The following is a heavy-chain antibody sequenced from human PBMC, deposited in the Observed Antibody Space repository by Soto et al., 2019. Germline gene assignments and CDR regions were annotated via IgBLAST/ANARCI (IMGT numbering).Heavy chain of an antibody. CDR3: ARGGLYAYYQDN. CDR1: GFTFSTYC. CDR2: RNGDGSMT. V-gene: IGHV3-74*01. D-gene: IGHD3-16*01. J-gene: IGHJ4*02. Sequence: EVQLVESGGGVVQPGESLRLSCTASGFTFSTYCMHWVRQAPGKGLVWLSRRNGDGSMTDYADSVKGRFTISRDNSETALYVQSNGLRAADTAIYSWARGGLYAYYQDNWGQGTLVTVSS.